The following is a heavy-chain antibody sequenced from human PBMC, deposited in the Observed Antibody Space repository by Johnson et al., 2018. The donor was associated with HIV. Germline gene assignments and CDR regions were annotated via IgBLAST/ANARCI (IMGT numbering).Heavy chain of an antibody. V-gene: IGHV3-30*02. CDR1: GFTFSSYG. J-gene: IGHJ3*02. D-gene: IGHD2/OR15-2a*01. CDR3: ARANSRAIRGGAFDI. CDR2: IRNDGSKK. Sequence: QVQLVESGGGVAQPGGSLRLSCVASGFTFSSYGMHWVRQAPGKGLEWVAFIRNDGSKKYYADSVKGRFTISRDNAKNTLYLQMNSLRAEDTAVYYCARANSRAIRGGAFDIWGQGTTVTVAS.